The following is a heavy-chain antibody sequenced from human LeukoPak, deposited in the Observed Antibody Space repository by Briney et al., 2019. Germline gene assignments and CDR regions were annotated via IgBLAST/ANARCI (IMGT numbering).Heavy chain of an antibody. D-gene: IGHD5-24*01. CDR3: ARDRYGDGFAHLDY. CDR2: ISAYNGNT. Sequence: GASVKVSCKASGYTFTSCGISWVRQAPGQGLGWMGWISAYNGNTNYAQKLQGRVTMTTDTSTSTAYMELRSLRSDDTAVYYCARDRYGDGFAHLDYWGQGALVTVSS. CDR1: GYTFTSCG. J-gene: IGHJ4*02. V-gene: IGHV1-18*01.